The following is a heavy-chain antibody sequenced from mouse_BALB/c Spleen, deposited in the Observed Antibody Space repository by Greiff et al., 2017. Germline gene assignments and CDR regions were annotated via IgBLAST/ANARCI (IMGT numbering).Heavy chain of an antibody. CDR1: GFNIKDTY. V-gene: IGHV14-3*02. J-gene: IGHJ4*01. D-gene: IGHD1-1*01. CDR3: ARSVYGSSFYAMDY. CDR2: IDPANGNT. Sequence: VQLQQSGAELVKPGASVKLSCTASGFNIKDTYMHWVKQRPEQGLEWIGRIDPANGNTKYDPKFQGKATITADTSSNSAYLQLSSLTSEDTAVYYCARSVYGSSFYAMDYWGQGTSVTVSS.